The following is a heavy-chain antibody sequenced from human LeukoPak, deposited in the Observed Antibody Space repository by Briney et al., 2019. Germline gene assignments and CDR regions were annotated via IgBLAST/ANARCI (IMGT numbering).Heavy chain of an antibody. J-gene: IGHJ6*02. Sequence: GESLKISCKGSGYSFTSYWIGWVRQMPGKGLEWMGIIYPGDSNTRYSPSFQGQVTISADKSISTAYLQWSSLKASDTAMYYCARLKRPDYYGMDVWGQGTTVTVSS. CDR2: IYPGDSNT. CDR1: GYSFTSYW. CDR3: ARLKRPDYYGMDV. V-gene: IGHV5-51*01.